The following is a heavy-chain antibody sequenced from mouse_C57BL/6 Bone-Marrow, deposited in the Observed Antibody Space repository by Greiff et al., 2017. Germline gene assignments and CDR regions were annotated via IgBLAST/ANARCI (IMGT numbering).Heavy chain of an antibody. D-gene: IGHD1-1*01. CDR2: IDPSDSYT. V-gene: IGHV1-59*01. Sequence: VQLQQPGAELVKPGASVKLSCKASGYTFTSYWMHWVKQRPGQGLEWIGVIDPSDSYTNYNPKFKGKATLTVDTSSSTAYMQLSSLTSEDSAVYYCERRGYYGSSSNWYFEVWGTGTTVTVSS. J-gene: IGHJ1*03. CDR3: ERRGYYGSSSNWYFEV. CDR1: GYTFTSYW.